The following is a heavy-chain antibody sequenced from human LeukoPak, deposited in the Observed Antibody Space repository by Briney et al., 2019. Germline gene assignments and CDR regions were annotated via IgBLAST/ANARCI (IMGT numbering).Heavy chain of an antibody. J-gene: IGHJ4*02. CDR2: IYSGGST. Sequence: GGSLRLSCAASGFSVSNNYVSWVRQAPGKGLEWVSIIYSGGSTYYADSVKGRFTISRDNSKNTLYLQMNTLRAEDTAVYYCARGLYGTNSDFWGQGTLVTVSA. D-gene: IGHD4/OR15-4a*01. V-gene: IGHV3-53*01. CDR3: ARGLYGTNSDF. CDR1: GFSVSNNY.